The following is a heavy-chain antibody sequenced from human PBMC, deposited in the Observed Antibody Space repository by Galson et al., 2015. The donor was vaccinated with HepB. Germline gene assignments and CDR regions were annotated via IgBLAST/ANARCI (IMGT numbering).Heavy chain of an antibody. J-gene: IGHJ4*02. V-gene: IGHV3-23*01. CDR3: AKGGLPGLPGLY. D-gene: IGHD1-26*01. CDR2: ISGSGGST. CDR1: GFTFRSYA. Sequence: SLRLSCAASGFTFRSYAMSWVRQAPGKGLEWVSAISGSGGSTYYADSVKGRFTISRDNSKNTLYLQMNSLRAEDTAVYYCAKGGLPGLPGLYWGQGTLVTVSS.